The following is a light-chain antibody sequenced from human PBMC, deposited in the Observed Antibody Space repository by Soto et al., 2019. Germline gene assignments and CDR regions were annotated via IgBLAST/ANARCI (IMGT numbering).Light chain of an antibody. CDR1: QSVRNY. CDR3: QQRSSWPPVS. J-gene: IGKJ4*01. Sequence: EIVLTQSPATLSLSPGERAILSCRASQSVRNYLAWYQQKPGQAPRLLIYDTSNRATGIPARFSGSGYGTDFTLTISSLEPEDVAVYFCQQRSSWPPVSFGGGTKVEIK. V-gene: IGKV3-11*01. CDR2: DTS.